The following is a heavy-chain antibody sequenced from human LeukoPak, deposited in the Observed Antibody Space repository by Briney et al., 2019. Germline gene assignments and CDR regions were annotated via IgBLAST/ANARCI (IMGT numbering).Heavy chain of an antibody. J-gene: IGHJ4*02. Sequence: ASVKVSCKASGYTFTSYGISWVRQAPGQGLEWMGWISAYNGNTNYAQKLQGRVTMTTDTSTSTAYMELRSLRSDDTAVYYCARDILTGYYGGYFDHWGQGTLVTVSS. CDR2: ISAYNGNT. CDR1: GYTFTSYG. D-gene: IGHD3-9*01. V-gene: IGHV1-18*01. CDR3: ARDILTGYYGGYFDH.